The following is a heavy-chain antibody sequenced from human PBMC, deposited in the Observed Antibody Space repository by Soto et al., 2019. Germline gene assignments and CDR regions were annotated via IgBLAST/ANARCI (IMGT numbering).Heavy chain of an antibody. J-gene: IGHJ6*02. CDR2: IYYSGST. Sequence: PSETLSLTCTVSGGSISSYYWSWIRQPPGKGLEWIGYIYYSGSTNYNPSLKSRVTISVDTSKNQFSLKLGSVTAADTAVYYCARGGGIVVVPAAQCGMDVWGQGTTVTVSS. V-gene: IGHV4-59*12. CDR3: ARGGGIVVVPAAQCGMDV. D-gene: IGHD2-2*01. CDR1: GGSISSYY.